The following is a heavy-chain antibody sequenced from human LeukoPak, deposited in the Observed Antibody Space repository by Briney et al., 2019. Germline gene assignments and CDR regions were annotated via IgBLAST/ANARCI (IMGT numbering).Heavy chain of an antibody. CDR2: IYYSGST. CDR1: GGSISSYY. D-gene: IGHD4-11*01. V-gene: IGHV4-59*01. CDR3: ARPLTTSRFFGAFDI. Sequence: SETLSLTCTVSGGSISSYYWSWIRQPPGKGLEWIRYIYYSGSTNYNPSLKSRVTISVDTSKNQFSLKLSSVTAADTAVYYCARPLTTSRFFGAFDIWGQGTMVTVSS. J-gene: IGHJ3*02.